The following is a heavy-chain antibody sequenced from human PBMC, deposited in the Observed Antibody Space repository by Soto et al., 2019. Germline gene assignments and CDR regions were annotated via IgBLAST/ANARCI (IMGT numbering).Heavy chain of an antibody. D-gene: IGHD3-3*01. CDR3: ARDQLYYDFWSGMNTYYFDY. Sequence: EVQLVESGGGLVQPGGSLRLSCAASGFTFSSYWMHWVRQAPGEGLVWVSRINSDGSSTSYADSVKGRFTISRDNAKNTLYLQMNSLRAEDTAVYYCARDQLYYDFWSGMNTYYFDYWGQGTLVTVSS. V-gene: IGHV3-74*01. CDR1: GFTFSSYW. CDR2: INSDGSST. J-gene: IGHJ4*02.